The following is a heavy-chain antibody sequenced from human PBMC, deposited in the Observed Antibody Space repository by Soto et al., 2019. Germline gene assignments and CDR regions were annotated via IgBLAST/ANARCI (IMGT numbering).Heavy chain of an antibody. V-gene: IGHV3-23*01. CDR3: AKDQEKRLLWFGELLVFDF. CDR2: ISGSGGST. J-gene: IGHJ4*02. Sequence: AQGKGLEWVSAISGSGGSTYYADSVKGRFTISRDNSKNTLYLQMNSLRAEDTAVYYCAKDQEKRLLWFGELLVFDFWRQGSLVIGSS. D-gene: IGHD3-10*01.